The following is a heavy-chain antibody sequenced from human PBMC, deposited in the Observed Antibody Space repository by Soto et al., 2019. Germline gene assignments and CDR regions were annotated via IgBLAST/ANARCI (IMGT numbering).Heavy chain of an antibody. CDR2: TYYRSKLYN. V-gene: IGHV6-1*01. CDR1: GDSASSNSAS. D-gene: IGHD6-13*01. CDR3: ERDPSLFLNSSTPDDYYYGMDV. J-gene: IGHJ6*02. Sequence: PSQTLSLTCAISGDSASSNSASWNWSRHSPSRGLEWVGTTYYRSKLYNDYAVTAKSRITSNPDTSTNQFSLQLNSVTPEDTAVYYCERDPSLFLNSSTPDDYYYGMDVWGQGTTVTVSS.